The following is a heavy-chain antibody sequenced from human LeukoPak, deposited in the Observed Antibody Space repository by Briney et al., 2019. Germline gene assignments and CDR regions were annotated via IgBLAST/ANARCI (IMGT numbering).Heavy chain of an antibody. V-gene: IGHV3-7*03. J-gene: IGHJ4*02. D-gene: IGHD5-18*01. CDR2: IKQDGSET. CDR3: AKYTAMVTSTHFDY. CDR1: RFTLSNYW. Sequence: GGSLRLSCAASRFTLSNYWMSWVRQAPGKGLEWVANIKQDGSETYYVDSVKGRFTISRDNAKNSLSLQMNSLRAEDTAVYYCAKYTAMVTSTHFDYWGQGTLVTVSS.